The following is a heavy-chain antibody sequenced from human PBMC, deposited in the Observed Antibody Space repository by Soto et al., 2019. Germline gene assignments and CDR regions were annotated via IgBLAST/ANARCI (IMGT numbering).Heavy chain of an antibody. V-gene: IGHV4-31*02. J-gene: IGHJ3*02. D-gene: IGHD2-2*01. CDR1: GNSLSSGGSY. CDR3: PRDNRSSLSANDFDI. Sequence: SVSLSFTWSVCGNSLSSGGSYWSWVRQHPGRSLGWIGFIYDSGTAYYNPSLKSRVIVSVDTSQNQFSLKLSSVTAADTAVYHCPRDNRSSLSANDFDIWHPRRMVAVSS. CDR2: IYDSGTA.